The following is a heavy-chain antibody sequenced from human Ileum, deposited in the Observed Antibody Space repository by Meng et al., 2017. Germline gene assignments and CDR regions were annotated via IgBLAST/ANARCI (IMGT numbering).Heavy chain of an antibody. CDR3: ARHGGYSQDF. J-gene: IGHJ4*02. D-gene: IGHD4-23*01. CDR2: ISHSGSA. Sequence: QVQLQEPGPGLGRPSGTLSLSCAVSSGSISSNTYWSWVRQPPGKGLEWIGQISHSGSAYYNPSLKSRVTMSVDKSKSQFSLMLTSVTAADTAIYYCARHGGYSQDFWGQGTLVTVSS. V-gene: IGHV4-4*02. CDR1: SGSISSNTY.